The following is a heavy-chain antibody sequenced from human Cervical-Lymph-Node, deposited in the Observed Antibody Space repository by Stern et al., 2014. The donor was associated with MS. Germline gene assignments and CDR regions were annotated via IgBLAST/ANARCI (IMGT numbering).Heavy chain of an antibody. CDR3: ARDQTSTEKGLDY. CDR2: VIPGNGDT. J-gene: IGHJ4*02. D-gene: IGHD1-1*01. V-gene: IGHV1-3*01. Sequence: QLVQSGAELKKPGASVKVSCKAFGYTFTSYAIHWVRQAPGQRLEWVGWVIPGNGDTRYARNLQGRVTINRDTSANTAYMELNSLRSEDTAIYYCARDQTSTEKGLDYWGQGTLVTVSS. CDR1: GYTFTSYA.